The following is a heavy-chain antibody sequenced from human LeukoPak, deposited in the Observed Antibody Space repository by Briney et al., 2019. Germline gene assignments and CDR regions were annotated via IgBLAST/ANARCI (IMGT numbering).Heavy chain of an antibody. CDR2: FDPEDGET. Sequence: ASVKVSCKVSGYTLTELSMHWVRQAPGRGLEWMGGFDPEDGETIYAQKFQGRVTMTRDTSISTAYMELSRLRSDDTAVYYCAREDYYDSRPFDPWGQGTLVTVSS. J-gene: IGHJ5*02. D-gene: IGHD3-22*01. CDR1: GYTLTELS. V-gene: IGHV1-24*01. CDR3: AREDYYDSRPFDP.